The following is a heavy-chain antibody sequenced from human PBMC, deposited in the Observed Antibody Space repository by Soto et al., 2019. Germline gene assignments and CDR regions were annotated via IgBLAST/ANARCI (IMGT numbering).Heavy chain of an antibody. CDR1: GFTFSSCS. CDR3: AQDRGGSGWTEFDC. Sequence: WVSLRLSCTPSGFTFSSCSINWVRQAPGQELKRLSTMTAVGGGTFYEDCGKGRFTLSSDNSKNNLYQHMDNLRAEDTAVYSCAQDRGGSGWTEFDCWGKGNRVTVSS. CDR2: MTAVGGGT. D-gene: IGHD6-19*01. V-gene: IGHV3-23*02. J-gene: IGHJ4*02.